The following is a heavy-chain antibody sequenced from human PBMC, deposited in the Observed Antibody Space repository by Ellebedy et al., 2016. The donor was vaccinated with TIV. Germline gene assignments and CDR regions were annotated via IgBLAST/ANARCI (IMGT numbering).Heavy chain of an antibody. V-gene: IGHV3-13*01. CDR2: FGIGGDA. CDR3: ARGARGGENWHFDL. Sequence: GESLKISCDASGFIFSNYDMHWVRQVAGKGLEWVSGFGIGGDAYYRASVRGRFTISREDAESSLFLQMNSLTVGDTAVYYCARGARGGENWHFDLWGRGTLVAVSS. J-gene: IGHJ2*01. D-gene: IGHD3-16*01. CDR1: GFIFSNYD.